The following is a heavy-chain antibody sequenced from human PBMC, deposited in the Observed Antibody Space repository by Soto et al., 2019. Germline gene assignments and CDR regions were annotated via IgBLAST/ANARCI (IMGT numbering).Heavy chain of an antibody. Sequence: GGSLRLSCAASGITFSSYAMSWVRQAPGKGLEWVSGISDSGGSTYYADSVKGRFTISRDNSKNTLYLQMNSLRAEDTAVYYCARAQTTVTSYDYWGQGTLVTVSS. CDR2: ISDSGGST. CDR1: GITFSSYA. D-gene: IGHD4-17*01. J-gene: IGHJ4*02. CDR3: ARAQTTVTSYDY. V-gene: IGHV3-23*01.